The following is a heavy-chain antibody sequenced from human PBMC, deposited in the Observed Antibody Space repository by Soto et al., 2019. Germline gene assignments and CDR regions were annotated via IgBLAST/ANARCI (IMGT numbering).Heavy chain of an antibody. J-gene: IGHJ6*02. Sequence: GASVKVSCKASGGTFSSYAISWVRQAPGQGLEWMGGIIPIFGTANYAQKFQGRVTITADKSTSTAYMELSNLRSEDTAVYYCARGPSWGDPPYYYYGMDVWGQGTTVTVSS. CDR3: ARGPSWGDPPYYYYGMDV. V-gene: IGHV1-69*06. CDR2: IIPIFGTA. D-gene: IGHD7-27*01. CDR1: GGTFSSYA.